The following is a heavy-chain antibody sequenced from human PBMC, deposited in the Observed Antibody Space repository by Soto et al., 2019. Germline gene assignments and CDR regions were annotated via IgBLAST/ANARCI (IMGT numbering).Heavy chain of an antibody. CDR1: GYTFTSYA. CDR3: ARDGPNCSGGSCYRGYNWFDP. CDR2: IIPIFGTA. V-gene: IGHV1-69*13. J-gene: IGHJ5*02. Sequence: SVKVSCKASGYTFTSYAMHWVRQAPGQGLEWMGGIIPIFGTANYAQKFQGRVTITADESTSTAYMELSSLRSEDTAVYYCARDGPNCSGGSCYRGYNWFDPWGQGTLVTVSS. D-gene: IGHD2-15*01.